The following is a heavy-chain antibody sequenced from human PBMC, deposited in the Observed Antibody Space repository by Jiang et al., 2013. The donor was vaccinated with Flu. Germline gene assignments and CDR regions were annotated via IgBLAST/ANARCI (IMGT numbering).Heavy chain of an antibody. CDR2: IYSGGST. D-gene: IGHD3-22*01. CDR1: GFTVSSNY. V-gene: IGHV3-53*01. CDR3: ARATYYYDSSGYYSGYYFDY. Sequence: GGSLRLSCAASGFTVSSNYMSWVRQAPGKGLEWVSVIYSGGSTYYADSVKGRFTISRDNSKNTLYLQMNSLRAEDTAVYYCARATYYYDSSGYYSGYYFDYWGQGTMVTVSS. J-gene: IGHJ4*03.